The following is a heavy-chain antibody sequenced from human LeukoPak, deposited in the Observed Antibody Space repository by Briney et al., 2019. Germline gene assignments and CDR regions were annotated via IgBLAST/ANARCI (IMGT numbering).Heavy chain of an antibody. D-gene: IGHD2-2*01. Sequence: SETLSLTCTVSGGSISSYYWSWIRQPAGKGLEWIGRIYTSGSTNYNPSLKSRVTMSVDTSKNQFSLKLSSVTAADTAVYYCARGPPRYCSSTSCSYYYYYMDVWGKGTTVTVSS. CDR2: IYTSGST. J-gene: IGHJ6*03. V-gene: IGHV4-4*07. CDR1: GGSISSYY. CDR3: ARGPPRYCSSTSCSYYYYYMDV.